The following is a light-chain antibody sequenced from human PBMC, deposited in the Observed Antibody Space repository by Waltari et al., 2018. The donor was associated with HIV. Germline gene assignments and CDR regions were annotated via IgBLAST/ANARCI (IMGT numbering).Light chain of an antibody. J-gene: IGKJ2*02. Sequence: DIQMTQSPSTLSASVGDRVTITCRASQSISSWLAWDQQKPGKAPKLLIDKASTLESGVPSRFSGSGSGTEFTLTISSLQPDDFATYYCQQYNSYPCTFGQGTKLEIK. CDR3: QQYNSYPCT. CDR2: KAS. V-gene: IGKV1-5*03. CDR1: QSISSW.